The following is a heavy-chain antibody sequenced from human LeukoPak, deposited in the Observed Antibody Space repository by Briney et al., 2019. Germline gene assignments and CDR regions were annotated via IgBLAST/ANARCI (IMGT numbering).Heavy chain of an antibody. V-gene: IGHV3-21*01. D-gene: IGHD2-2*01. CDR2: ISSSSNYI. Sequence: PGGSLRLSCAASGFTFSSFSMTWVRQAPGKGLEWVSYISSSSNYIYYADSVKGRFTISRDNAKNSLYLQMNSLRAEDTAVYYCARECSSTICYEFDPWGQGTLVTVSS. J-gene: IGHJ5*02. CDR3: ARECSSTICYEFDP. CDR1: GFTFSSFS.